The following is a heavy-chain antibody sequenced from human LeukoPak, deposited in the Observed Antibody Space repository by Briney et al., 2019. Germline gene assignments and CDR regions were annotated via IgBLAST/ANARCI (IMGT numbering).Heavy chain of an antibody. V-gene: IGHV3-30*02. J-gene: IGHJ4*02. D-gene: IGHD1-7*01. CDR1: GLRFSTYG. CDR2: IRHDGTND. CDR3: AKDERNWNYNLASQTYD. Sequence: GGSLRLSCAASGLRFSTYGMHWVRQAPGKGLEWVAYIRHDGTNDHYADSVKGRFTVSRDNSKNTLYLQMSSLRAEDTAVYYCAKDERNWNYNLASQTYDWGQGTLVTVSS.